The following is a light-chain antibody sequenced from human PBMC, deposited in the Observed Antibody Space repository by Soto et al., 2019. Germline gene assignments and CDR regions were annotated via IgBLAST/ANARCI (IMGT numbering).Light chain of an antibody. CDR3: QQGFTTPRT. V-gene: IGKV1-39*01. J-gene: IGKJ1*01. CDR1: QSIGNY. CDR2: AAS. Sequence: DIQMTQSPSSLSASVGDRVTITCRASQSIGNYLNWYQQKPGKAPEVLIYAASSLQGGVPSRFSGSASGTDFILTINSLQPEDSATYDCQQGFTTPRTFGQGTKVEIK.